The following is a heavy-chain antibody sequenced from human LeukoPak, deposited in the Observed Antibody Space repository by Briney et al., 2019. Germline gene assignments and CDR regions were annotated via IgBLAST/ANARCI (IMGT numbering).Heavy chain of an antibody. CDR1: GYTFTSYY. V-gene: IGHV1-2*02. Sequence: ASVKVSCKASGYTFTSYYMHWVRQAPGQGLEWMGWINPNSGGTNYAQKFQGRVTMTRDTSISTAYMELSRLRSDDTAVYYCARDGLLWFGELPYDYWGQGTLVAVSS. D-gene: IGHD3-10*01. CDR3: ARDGLLWFGELPYDY. CDR2: INPNSGGT. J-gene: IGHJ4*02.